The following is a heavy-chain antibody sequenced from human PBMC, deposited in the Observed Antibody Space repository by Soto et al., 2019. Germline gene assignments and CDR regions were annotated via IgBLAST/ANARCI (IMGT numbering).Heavy chain of an antibody. V-gene: IGHV1-8*01. CDR1: GYTFTSYD. Sequence: QVQLVQSGAEVKKPGASVKVSCKASGYTFTSYDINWVRQATGQGLEWMGWMNPNSGNTGYAQKFQGRVTMTRNTSISTAYMGLSSLRSEDTAVYYCARGQQQLEGLWFDPWCQGTLVTVSS. CDR3: ARGQQQLEGLWFDP. CDR2: MNPNSGNT. D-gene: IGHD6-6*01. J-gene: IGHJ5*02.